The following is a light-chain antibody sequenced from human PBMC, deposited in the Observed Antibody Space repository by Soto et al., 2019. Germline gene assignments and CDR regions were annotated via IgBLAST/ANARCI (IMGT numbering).Light chain of an antibody. CDR2: DVS. Sequence: QSALTQPASVSGSPGQSITVSCTGTSSDIGVYNYVSWNQQHPGKAPKVMIYDVSNRPSGVSNRFSGSKSGNTASLTISGLQADDEADYYCSSYTINSTLVFGTGTQLTVL. CDR1: SSDIGVYNY. V-gene: IGLV2-14*01. CDR3: SSYTINSTLV. J-gene: IGLJ1*01.